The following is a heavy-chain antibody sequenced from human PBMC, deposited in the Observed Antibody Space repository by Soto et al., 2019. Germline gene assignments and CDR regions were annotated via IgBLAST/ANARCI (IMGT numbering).Heavy chain of an antibody. CDR1: GFTFSSYA. CDR2: ISGSGGST. J-gene: IGHJ6*02. D-gene: IGHD3-10*01. V-gene: IGHV3-23*01. CDR3: AKGTRKLWFGGMDNGYGMDV. Sequence: GGSLRLSCAASGFTFSSYAMSWVRQAPGKGLEWVSAISGSGGSTYYADSVKGRFTISRDNSKNTLYLQMNSLRAEDTAVYYCAKGTRKLWFGGMDNGYGMDVWGQGTTVTVSS.